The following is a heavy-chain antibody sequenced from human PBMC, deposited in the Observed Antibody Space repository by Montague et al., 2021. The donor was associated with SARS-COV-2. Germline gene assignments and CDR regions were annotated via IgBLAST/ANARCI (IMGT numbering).Heavy chain of an antibody. Sequence: AISGDSVSSNIATWNWIRQSPSRGLEWLGRTYYRSKWYNDYAESVKSRITIDPDTSKHQFSLHLNSVTPEDTAVYYCARISVGSKYYFDFWGREPWSPSPQ. V-gene: IGHV6-1*01. CDR1: GDSVSSNIAT. CDR2: TYYRSKWYN. CDR3: ARISVGSKYYFDF. J-gene: IGHJ4*02. D-gene: IGHD4-11*01.